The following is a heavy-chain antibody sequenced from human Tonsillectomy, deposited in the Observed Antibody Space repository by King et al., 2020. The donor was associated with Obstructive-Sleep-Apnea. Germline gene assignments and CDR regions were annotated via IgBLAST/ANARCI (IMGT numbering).Heavy chain of an antibody. J-gene: IGHJ6*02. CDR3: AKDHYGSGSSDYYYGMDV. V-gene: IGHV3-9*01. CDR1: GFTFDDYA. Sequence: VQLVESGGGLVQPGRSLRLSCAASGFTFDDYAMHWVRQAPGKGLEWVSGISWNSGSIGYADSVKGRFTISRDNAKNSLYLQMNSLRAEDTALYYCAKDHYGSGSSDYYYGMDVWGQGTTVTVSS. D-gene: IGHD3-10*01. CDR2: ISWNSGSI.